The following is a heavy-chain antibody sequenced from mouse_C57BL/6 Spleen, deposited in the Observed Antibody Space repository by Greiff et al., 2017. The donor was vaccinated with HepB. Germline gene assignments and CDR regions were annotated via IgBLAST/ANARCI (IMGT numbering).Heavy chain of an antibody. V-gene: IGHV1-15*01. CDR1: GYTFTDYE. Sequence: VQLQESGAELVRPGASVTLSCKASGYTFTDYEMHWVKQTPVHGLEWIGAIDPETGGTAYNQKFKGKAILTADKSSSTAYMELRSLTSEDSAVYYCTRKRITTVAGAMDYWGQGTSVTVSS. CDR3: TRKRITTVAGAMDY. CDR2: IDPETGGT. J-gene: IGHJ4*01. D-gene: IGHD1-1*01.